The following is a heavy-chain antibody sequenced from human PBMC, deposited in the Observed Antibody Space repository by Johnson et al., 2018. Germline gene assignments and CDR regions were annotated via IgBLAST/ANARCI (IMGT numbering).Heavy chain of an antibody. D-gene: IGHD6-13*01. CDR3: AKDWEIEAVGTGGYFHH. Sequence: QVQLVQSGGGVVQPGRSLRLSCAASGFTFSSYGMHWVRQAPGKGLEWVAVISYDGSNKYYADSVKGRFTISRDNSKNTLYLQMNSLRAGDTAVYYCAKDWEIEAVGTGGYFHHWGQGTLVTVSS. CDR2: ISYDGSNK. CDR1: GFTFSSYG. V-gene: IGHV3-30*18. J-gene: IGHJ1*01.